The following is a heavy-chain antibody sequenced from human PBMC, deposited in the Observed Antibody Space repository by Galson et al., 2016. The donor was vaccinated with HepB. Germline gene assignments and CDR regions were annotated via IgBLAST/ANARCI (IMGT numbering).Heavy chain of an antibody. CDR3: AREAYSGYDSWLDP. CDR1: GFIFSNYA. J-gene: IGHJ5*02. CDR2: ISYDGNNK. Sequence: SLRLSCAASGFIFSNYAVHWVRQAPGKGLEWVAFISYDGNNKYYADSVKGRFSISRDTSKTTVYLQMNSLRTGDTAVYYCAREAYSGYDSWLDPWGQGTLVTVSS. D-gene: IGHD5-12*01. V-gene: IGHV3-30*04.